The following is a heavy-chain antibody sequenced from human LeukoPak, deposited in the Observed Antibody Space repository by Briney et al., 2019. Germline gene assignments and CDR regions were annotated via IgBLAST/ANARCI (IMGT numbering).Heavy chain of an antibody. CDR2: IKQDQSEK. J-gene: IGHJ4*02. CDR3: ARSVEEGYCSETSCYAGY. Sequence: GGSLRLSCVASGFTFTNYWMTWVRQAPGKGLEWVANIKQDQSEKWYVASVKGRFTVSRDNAKNSMYLQMNSLRAEDTAIYYCARSVEEGYCSETSCYAGYWGRGTPVTVSS. D-gene: IGHD2-2*01. CDR1: GFTFTNYW. V-gene: IGHV3-7*03.